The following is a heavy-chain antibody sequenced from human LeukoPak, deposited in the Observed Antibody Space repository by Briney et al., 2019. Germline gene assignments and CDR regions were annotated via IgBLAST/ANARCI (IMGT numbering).Heavy chain of an antibody. D-gene: IGHD2-15*01. CDR3: ARDPLPDSYCSGGSCSFPYGTPGDGMDV. J-gene: IGHJ6*02. CDR2: IYTSGSS. V-gene: IGHV4-61*02. CDR1: GGSISSGSYY. Sequence: SETLSLTCTVSGGSISSGSYYWSWIRQPAGKGLEWIGRIYTSGSSNYNPSLKSRVTISVDTSKNQFSLKLSSVTAADTAVYYCARDPLPDSYCSGGSCSFPYGTPGDGMDVWGQGTTVTVSS.